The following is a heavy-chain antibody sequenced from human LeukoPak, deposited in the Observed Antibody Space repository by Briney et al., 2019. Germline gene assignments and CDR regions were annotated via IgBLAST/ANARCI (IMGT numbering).Heavy chain of an antibody. Sequence: GGSLRLSCAASGFTFSNAWMSWVRQAPGKGLEWVGRIKSKTDGGTTDYAAPVKGRFTISRDDSKDMLYLRMNSLKSEDTAVYYCSLYSSSWYSFDYWGQGTLVTVSS. CDR3: SLYSSSWYSFDY. V-gene: IGHV3-15*01. J-gene: IGHJ4*02. D-gene: IGHD6-13*01. CDR1: GFTFSNAW. CDR2: IKSKTDGGTT.